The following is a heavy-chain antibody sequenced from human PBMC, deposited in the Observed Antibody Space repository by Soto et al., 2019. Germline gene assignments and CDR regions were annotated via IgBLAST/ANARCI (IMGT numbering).Heavy chain of an antibody. CDR3: AKARDQQWVRLPFDY. CDR1: GFTFSSYA. J-gene: IGHJ4*02. CDR2: ISGSGGST. D-gene: IGHD6-19*01. V-gene: IGHV3-23*01. Sequence: EVQLLESGGGLVQPGGSLRLSCAASGFTFSSYAMSWVRQAPGKGLEWVSGISGSGGSTYYADSVKGRFTISRDNSKNTLFLQINSLTAEDTAMYYCAKARDQQWVRLPFDYWGQGILVIVSS.